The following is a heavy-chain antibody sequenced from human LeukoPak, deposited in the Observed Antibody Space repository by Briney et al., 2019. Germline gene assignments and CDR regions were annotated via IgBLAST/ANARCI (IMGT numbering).Heavy chain of an antibody. D-gene: IGHD5-18*01. Sequence: SETLSLTCTISGGSVSDYYWSWIRQPAGKGLEWIGRIYTSGSTNYNPSLKSRVTISVDTSKNQFSLKLSSVTAADTAVYYCARDIISYGPQDNYYMDVWGKGTTVTISS. J-gene: IGHJ6*03. V-gene: IGHV4-4*07. CDR2: IYTSGST. CDR3: ARDIISYGPQDNYYMDV. CDR1: GGSVSDYY.